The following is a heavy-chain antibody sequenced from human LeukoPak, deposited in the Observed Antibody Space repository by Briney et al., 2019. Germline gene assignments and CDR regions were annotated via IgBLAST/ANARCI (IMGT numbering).Heavy chain of an antibody. CDR2: ISYDGSNK. CDR3: IRDLFDDYSLDY. Sequence: PGGSLRLSCATSGFTFSSYAMHWVRQAPGKGLEWVAVISYDGSNKYYADSVKGRFTISRDNSKNTLYLQMSSLRAEDTAVYYCIRDLFDDYSLDYWGQGALVTVSS. D-gene: IGHD3-16*01. V-gene: IGHV3-30-3*01. CDR1: GFTFSSYA. J-gene: IGHJ4*02.